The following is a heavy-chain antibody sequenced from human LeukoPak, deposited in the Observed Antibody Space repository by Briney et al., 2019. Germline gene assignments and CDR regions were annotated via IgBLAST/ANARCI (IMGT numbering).Heavy chain of an antibody. CDR2: IKSKTDGGTT. Sequence: GGSLRLSCVVSGFSFNNAWMGWVRQAPGKGLELVGHIKSKTDGGTTDYAAPVKGRFTISRDDSKNTVFLQLNSLRTEDTAVYYCSTGGGTNDFWGQGALVTVSS. CDR3: STGGGTNDF. CDR1: GFSFNNAW. D-gene: IGHD1-1*01. J-gene: IGHJ4*02. V-gene: IGHV3-15*01.